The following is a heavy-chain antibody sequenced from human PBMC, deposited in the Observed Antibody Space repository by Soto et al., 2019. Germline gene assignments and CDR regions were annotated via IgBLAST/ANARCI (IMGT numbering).Heavy chain of an antibody. J-gene: IGHJ6*02. CDR1: GYAFTSYG. CDR2: ISAYNGNT. D-gene: IGHD3-9*01. V-gene: IGHV1-18*04. CDR3: AKGDDILTGYSRDYYYYGMYG. Sequence: ASVKVSCKASGYAFTSYGISWVRQAPGQGLEWMGWISAYNGNTNYAQKLQDRVTMTTDTSTSTAYMELRSLRSDDTAVYYCAKGDDILTGYSRDYYYYGMYGWGQGTTATVSS.